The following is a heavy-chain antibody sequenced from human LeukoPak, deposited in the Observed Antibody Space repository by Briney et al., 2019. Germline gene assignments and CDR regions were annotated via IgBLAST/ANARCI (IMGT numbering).Heavy chain of an antibody. V-gene: IGHV3-30*18. D-gene: IGHD3-9*01. CDR2: ISYDGSNK. CDR1: GFTFSSYG. CDR3: AKGIRYFPAYYYYGMDV. Sequence: PGGSLRLSCAASGFTFSSYGMHWVRQAPGKGLEWVAVISYDGSNKYYADSVKGRFTISRDNSKNTLYLQMNSLRAEDTAVYYCAKGIRYFPAYYYYGMDVWGQGTTVTVSS. J-gene: IGHJ6*02.